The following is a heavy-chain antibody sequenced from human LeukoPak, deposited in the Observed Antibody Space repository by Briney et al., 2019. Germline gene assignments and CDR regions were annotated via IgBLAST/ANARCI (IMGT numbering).Heavy chain of an antibody. J-gene: IGHJ4*02. CDR3: ARSNSGYDWWIYYFDY. D-gene: IGHD5-12*01. CDR2: IIPIFGTA. V-gene: IGHV1-69*01. Sequence: SVKVSCKASGGTFSSYAISWVRQAPGQGLEWMGGIIPIFGTANYAQKFQGRVTITADESTSTAYMKLSSLRSEDTAVYYCARSNSGYDWWIYYFDYWGQGTLVTVSS. CDR1: GGTFSSYA.